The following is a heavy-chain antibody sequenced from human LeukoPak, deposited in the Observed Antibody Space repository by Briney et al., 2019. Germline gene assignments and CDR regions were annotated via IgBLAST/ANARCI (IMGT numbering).Heavy chain of an antibody. CDR2: IIPIFGIA. CDR3: ARDGAFSSSSWYYFDY. D-gene: IGHD6-13*01. V-gene: IGHV1-69*04. CDR1: GGTFSSYA. Sequence: ASAKVSCKASGGTFSSYAISWVRQAPGQGLEWMGRIIPIFGIANYAQKFQGRVTITADKSTSTAYMELSSLRSEDTAVYYCARDGAFSSSSWYYFDYWGQGTLVTVSS. J-gene: IGHJ4*02.